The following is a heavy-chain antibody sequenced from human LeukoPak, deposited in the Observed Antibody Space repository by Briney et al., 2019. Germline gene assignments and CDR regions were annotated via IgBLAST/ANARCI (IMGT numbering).Heavy chain of an antibody. CDR1: GFTFRGFL. V-gene: IGHV3-7*01. J-gene: IGHJ4*02. CDR3: ARAGGNWNYVY. Sequence: GGSLRLSCAASGFTFRGFLMSWVRQTPGKGLEWVANIKQDGSEKYYADSVKGRFTISRDNTKNSLSLQMNSLRAEDTAVYYCARAGGNWNYVYWGQGTLVTVSS. CDR2: IKQDGSEK. D-gene: IGHD1-7*01.